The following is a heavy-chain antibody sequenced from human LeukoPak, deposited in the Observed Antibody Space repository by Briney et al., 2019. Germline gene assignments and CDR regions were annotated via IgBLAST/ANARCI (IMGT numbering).Heavy chain of an antibody. Sequence: GGSLRLSCSASGFTFSSYAMHWVRQAPGKGLEYVSAISSNGGSTYYADSAKGRFTISRDNSKNTLYLQMSRLRAEDTAVYYCVKVGKYCSSASWYVRHYYFDYWGQGNLVTVSS. CDR2: ISSNGGST. D-gene: IGHD2-2*01. J-gene: IGHJ4*02. CDR1: GFTFSSYA. V-gene: IGHV3-64D*06. CDR3: VKVGKYCSSASWYVRHYYFDY.